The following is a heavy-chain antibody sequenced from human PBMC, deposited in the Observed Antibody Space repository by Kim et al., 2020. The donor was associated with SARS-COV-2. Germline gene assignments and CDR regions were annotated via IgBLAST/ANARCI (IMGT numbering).Heavy chain of an antibody. CDR1: GGSISSSNW. D-gene: IGHD3-10*01. J-gene: IGHJ6*02. V-gene: IGHV4-4*02. CDR2: IYHSGST. CDR3: AMYYYGSGSPPGYYGMDV. Sequence: SETRSLTCAVSGGSISSSNWWSWVRQPPGKGLEWIGEIYHSGSTNYNPSLKSRVTISVDKSKNQFSLKLSSVTAADTAVYYCAMYYYGSGSPPGYYGMDVWGQGTTVTVSS.